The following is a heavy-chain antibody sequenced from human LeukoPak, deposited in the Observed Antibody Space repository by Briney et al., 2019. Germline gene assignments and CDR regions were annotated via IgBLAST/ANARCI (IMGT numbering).Heavy chain of an antibody. CDR2: ISGGGTST. CDR1: GFSFSTYA. J-gene: IGHJ4*02. D-gene: IGHD1-14*01. CDR3: ARRPGN. Sequence: GGSLRLSCAASGFSFSTYAMSWVRQAPRKGLEWLSTISGGGTSTYYADSVKGRFTISRDSSKNTLNDLTVEDTARYYCARRPGNWGQGILVTVSS. V-gene: IGHV3-23*01.